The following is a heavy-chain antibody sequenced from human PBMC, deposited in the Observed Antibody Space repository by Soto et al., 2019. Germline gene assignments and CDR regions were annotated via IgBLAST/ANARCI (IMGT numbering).Heavy chain of an antibody. V-gene: IGHV4-39*07. D-gene: IGHD2-8*01. Sequence: PSETQSLTCTVSGGTIRSGDYYWSWIRQPPGKGLEWIGSIYYSGNTYYNPSLKSRVTISVDTSKNQFSLKLNSMTAADTAMYYCARVNGARYGSCYFDYWGQGIQVTVSS. CDR2: IYYSGNT. CDR1: GGTIRSGDYY. CDR3: ARVNGARYGSCYFDY. J-gene: IGHJ4*02.